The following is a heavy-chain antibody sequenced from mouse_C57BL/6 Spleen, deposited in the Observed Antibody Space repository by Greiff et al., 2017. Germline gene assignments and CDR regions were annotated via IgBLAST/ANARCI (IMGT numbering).Heavy chain of an antibody. CDR1: GYSFTDYN. V-gene: IGHV1-39*01. CDR2: INPSAGTT. Sequence: VQLKQSGPELAKPGASVKISCKASGYSFTDYNMNWVKQSHGKCLDWIGVINPSAGTTSYNQKFKDKATLTADQSSSTAYMQLNSLTSEDSAVYYCAREELQGEYFDYWGQGTTLTVSS. J-gene: IGHJ2*01. D-gene: IGHD1-1*01. CDR3: AREELQGEYFDY.